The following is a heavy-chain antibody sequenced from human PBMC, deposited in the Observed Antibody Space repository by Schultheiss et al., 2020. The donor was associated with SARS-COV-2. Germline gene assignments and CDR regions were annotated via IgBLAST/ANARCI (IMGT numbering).Heavy chain of an antibody. CDR1: GGSISSSNW. J-gene: IGHJ3*02. CDR3: ARGGLVVPDNAFDI. CDR2: IYHSGST. Sequence: SETLSLTCAVSGGSISSSNWWSWVRQPPGKGLEWIGEIYHSGSTNYNPSLKSRVSISVDKSKNQFSLKLSSVTAADTAVYYCARGGLVVPDNAFDIWGQGTMVTVSS. V-gene: IGHV4-4*02. D-gene: IGHD2-2*01.